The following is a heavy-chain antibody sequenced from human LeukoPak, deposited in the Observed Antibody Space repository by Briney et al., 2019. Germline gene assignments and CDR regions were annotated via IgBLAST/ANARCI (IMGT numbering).Heavy chain of an antibody. Sequence: ASVKVSCKVSGYTPTELFMHWVRQAPGKGLEWMGGFDPEDGETIYAQKFQGRVTMTEDTSTDTAYMELSSLRSEDTAVYYCATGGYDILTPSPGMDVWGQGTTVTVSS. V-gene: IGHV1-24*01. CDR1: GYTPTELF. CDR3: ATGGYDILTPSPGMDV. CDR2: FDPEDGET. J-gene: IGHJ6*02. D-gene: IGHD3-9*01.